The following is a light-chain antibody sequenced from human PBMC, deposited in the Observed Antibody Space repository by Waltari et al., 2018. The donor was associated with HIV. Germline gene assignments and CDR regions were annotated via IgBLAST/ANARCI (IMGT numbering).Light chain of an antibody. J-gene: IGLJ2*01. V-gene: IGLV2-8*01. CDR3: SSHAGSKVV. CDR2: DVI. Sequence: QSALTQPPSASGSPGHSVPLSCPGTSTDVGGYTSVSWHQQHPGKAPKLMIYDVIKRPSGVPDRFSGSKSGNTASLTVAGLQPEDEADYYCSSHAGSKVVFGGGTRLTVL. CDR1: STDVGGYTS.